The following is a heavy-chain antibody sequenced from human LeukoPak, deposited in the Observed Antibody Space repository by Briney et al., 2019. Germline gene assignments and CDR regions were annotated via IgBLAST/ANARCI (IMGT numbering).Heavy chain of an antibody. V-gene: IGHV4-61*01. CDR3: ARVLYGSGSGAFDI. J-gene: IGHJ3*02. Sequence: PSETLSLTCTVSGGSVSSGSYYWSWIRQPPGKGLEWIGYIYYSGSTNYNPSLKSRVTISVDTSKNQFSLKLSSVTAADTAVYYCARVLYGSGSGAFDIWGQGTMVTVSS. CDR1: GGSVSSGSYY. CDR2: IYYSGST. D-gene: IGHD3-10*01.